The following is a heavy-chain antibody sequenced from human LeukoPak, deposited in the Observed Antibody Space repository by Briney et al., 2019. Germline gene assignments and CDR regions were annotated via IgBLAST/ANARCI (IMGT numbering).Heavy chain of an antibody. D-gene: IGHD1-1*01. J-gene: IGHJ4*02. CDR1: GFTFSNAW. CDR2: ISGSGGST. Sequence: PGGSLRLSCAASGFTFSNAWMSWVRQAPGKGLEWVSAISGSGGSTYYADSVKGRFTISRDNSKNTLYLQMNSLRAEDTAVYYCAKDERPISSTREFDYWGQGTLVTVSS. V-gene: IGHV3-23*01. CDR3: AKDERPISSTREFDY.